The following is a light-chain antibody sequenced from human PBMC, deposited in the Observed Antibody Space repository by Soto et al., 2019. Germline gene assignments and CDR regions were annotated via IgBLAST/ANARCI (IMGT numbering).Light chain of an antibody. J-gene: IGKJ1*01. Sequence: VDALSPHSLFMSNGERATLSCRASQSVSSSFLAWYQQTPGQAPRLLIYDASDRATGIPARFSGSGSGTDFTLTISRLEPEDFAVYYCQQRSRSPPGWTFGQGTKVDIK. CDR3: QQRSRSPPGWT. V-gene: IGKV3-20*01. CDR2: DAS. CDR1: QSVSSSF.